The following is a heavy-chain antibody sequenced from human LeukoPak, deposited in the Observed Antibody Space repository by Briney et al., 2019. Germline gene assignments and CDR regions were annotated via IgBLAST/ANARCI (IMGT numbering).Heavy chain of an antibody. V-gene: IGHV5-51*01. CDR1: GYSFTSYW. Sequence: GESLKISCKGSGYSFTSYWIGWVRQMPGKGLEWVGIIYPGDSETRYSPSLQGQVTISADKSINTAYLHWSSLKASDTAIYYCARHVRAAPFDYWGQGTLVTVSS. CDR2: IYPGDSET. J-gene: IGHJ4*02. D-gene: IGHD2-2*01. CDR3: ARHVRAAPFDY.